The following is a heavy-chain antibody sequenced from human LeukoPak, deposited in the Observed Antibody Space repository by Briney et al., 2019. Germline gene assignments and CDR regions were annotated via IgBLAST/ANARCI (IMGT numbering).Heavy chain of an antibody. V-gene: IGHV4-59*12. CDR2: IYYSGST. CDR3: ARDSRRPDHYYGMDV. CDR1: GGSISSYY. J-gene: IGHJ6*02. Sequence: PSETLSLTCTVSGGSISSYYWSWIRQPPGKGLEWIGYIYYSGSTNYNPSLKSRVTMSVDTSKNQFSLKLSSVTAADTAVYYCARDSRRPDHYYGMDVWGQGTTVTVSS.